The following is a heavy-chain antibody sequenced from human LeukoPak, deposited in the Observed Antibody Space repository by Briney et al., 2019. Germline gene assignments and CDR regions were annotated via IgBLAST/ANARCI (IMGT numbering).Heavy chain of an antibody. D-gene: IGHD5-12*01. CDR1: GFTFRSYD. CDR3: ARTRGQFDY. V-gene: IGHV3-33*01. J-gene: IGHJ4*02. Sequence: GGSLRLSCTASGFTFRSYDMHWVRQAPGKGLEWVALIRFDGSNKYYADSVKGRFTISRDNAKNSLYLQMNSLRAEDTAVYYCARTRGQFDYWGQGTLVTVSS. CDR2: IRFDGSNK.